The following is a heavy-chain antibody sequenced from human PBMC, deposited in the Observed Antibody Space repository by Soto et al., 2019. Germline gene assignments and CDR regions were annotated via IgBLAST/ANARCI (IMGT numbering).Heavy chain of an antibody. CDR1: GFTFTSYN. J-gene: IGHJ4*02. CDR2: ISSSSSYI. V-gene: IGHV3-21*01. D-gene: IGHD2-2*03. CDR3: ANGYGSHI. Sequence: GGSLRLSCAASGFTFTSYNMNRVRQAPGKGLEWVSSISSSSSYIYYADSVQGRFTLSRGNEKNSLYLKMHSLRVEDTAVYYCANGYGSHIWGQGT.